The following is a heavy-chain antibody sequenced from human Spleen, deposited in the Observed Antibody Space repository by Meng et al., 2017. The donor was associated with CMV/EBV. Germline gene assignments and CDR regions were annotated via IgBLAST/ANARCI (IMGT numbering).Heavy chain of an antibody. CDR1: GGSISRSDYY. D-gene: IGHD5-24*01. CDR3: ARAREMATIIDY. Sequence: QEQQQESGPGLVKPPQTLSLTCTAAGGSISRSDYYWSWISQPPGKGLEWIGYIYYSGSTYYNPSLKSRVTISVDTSKNQFSLKLSSVTAADTAVYYCARAREMATIIDYWGQGTLVTVSS. J-gene: IGHJ4*02. V-gene: IGHV4-30-4*08. CDR2: IYYSGST.